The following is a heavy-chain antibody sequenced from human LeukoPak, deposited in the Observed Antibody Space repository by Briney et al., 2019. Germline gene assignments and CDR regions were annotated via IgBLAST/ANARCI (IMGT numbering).Heavy chain of an antibody. Sequence: GGSLRLSCAASGFPFSSYTMNWVRQAPGKGLEWVSSISSSGSTTHYADSVKGRFTISRDNSKNTLYLQMNSLRAEDTAVYYCAKEGSDAFDIWGQGTMVTVSS. CDR2: ISSSGSTT. CDR3: AKEGSDAFDI. CDR1: GFPFSSYT. V-gene: IGHV3-21*01. J-gene: IGHJ3*02.